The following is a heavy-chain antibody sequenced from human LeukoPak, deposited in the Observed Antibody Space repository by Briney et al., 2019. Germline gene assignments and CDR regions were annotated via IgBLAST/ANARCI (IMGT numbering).Heavy chain of an antibody. J-gene: IGHJ4*02. CDR3: ARVNYGDLTFDY. D-gene: IGHD4-17*01. CDR1: GDSVSSNSAA. Sequence: SQTLSLTCAISGDSVSSNSAAWNWIRQSPSRGLEWLGRTYYRSKWYNGYAVFVKSRINVNPDTSKNRFSLQLNSVTPEDTAVYYCARVNYGDLTFDYWGQGTLVTVSS. V-gene: IGHV6-1*01. CDR2: TYYRSKWYN.